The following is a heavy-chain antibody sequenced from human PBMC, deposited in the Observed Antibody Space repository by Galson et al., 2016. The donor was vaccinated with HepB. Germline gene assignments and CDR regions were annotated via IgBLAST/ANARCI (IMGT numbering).Heavy chain of an antibody. J-gene: IGHJ3*01. CDR3: ARRPGNTGQREVFDV. CDR1: SGSFNDYL. CDR2: INHSGST. V-gene: IGHV4-34*01. Sequence: SETLSLTCSVYSGSFNDYLWNWIRQPPGKGLEWIGEINHSGSTYYVPSLRSRVSMSIDTSKNQFSLRLTSVTAADTAIYYCARRPGNTGQREVFDVWGQGTMISVSS. D-gene: IGHD2-8*02.